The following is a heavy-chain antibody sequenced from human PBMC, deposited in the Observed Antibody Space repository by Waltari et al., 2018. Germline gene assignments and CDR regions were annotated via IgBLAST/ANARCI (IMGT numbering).Heavy chain of an antibody. D-gene: IGHD6-6*01. CDR3: AREDSSSSSVAY. Sequence: EVQLVESGGGLVQPGGSLRLSCAASGFTFSSYSMNWVRQAPGKGLEWVSYISSSSSTIYYADSEKGRFTISRDNAKNSLYLQRNSLRAEDTAVYYCAREDSSSSSVAYWGQGTLVTVSS. V-gene: IGHV3-48*04. CDR2: ISSSSSTI. J-gene: IGHJ4*02. CDR1: GFTFSSYS.